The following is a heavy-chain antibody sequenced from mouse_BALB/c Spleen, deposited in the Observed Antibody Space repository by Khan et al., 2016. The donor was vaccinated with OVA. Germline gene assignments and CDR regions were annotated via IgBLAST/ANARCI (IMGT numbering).Heavy chain of an antibody. CDR2: INPHIGET. CDR3: ARIYGSDFDY. CDR1: GYSFTGYF. V-gene: IGHV1-20*02. Sequence: EVQLQQSGPELVKPGASVKISCKASGYSFTGYFMHWVMQSHGKSLEWIGRINPHIGETFYNQKFKGKATLTVDESSSTAHMELRSLASEESAVYFCARIYGSDFDYWGQGTTLTVSS. J-gene: IGHJ2*01. D-gene: IGHD1-1*01.